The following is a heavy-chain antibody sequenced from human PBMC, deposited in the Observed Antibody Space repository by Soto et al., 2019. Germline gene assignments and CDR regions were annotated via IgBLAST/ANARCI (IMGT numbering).Heavy chain of an antibody. J-gene: IGHJ6*02. CDR3: ARRHYCRGDCTINPDYYYGMDV. CDR2: IIPILGIA. Sequence: GASVKVSCKASGGTFSSYTISWVRQAPGQGLEWMGRIIPILGIANYAQKFQGRVTITRDTSASTAYMELSSLKASDTAIYYCARRHYCRGDCTINPDYYYGMDVWGQGTTVTVSS. D-gene: IGHD2-21*02. V-gene: IGHV1-69*02. CDR1: GGTFSSYT.